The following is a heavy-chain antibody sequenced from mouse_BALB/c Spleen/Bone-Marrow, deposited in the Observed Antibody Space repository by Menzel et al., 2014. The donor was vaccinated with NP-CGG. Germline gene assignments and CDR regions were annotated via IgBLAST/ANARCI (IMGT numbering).Heavy chain of an antibody. D-gene: IGHD1-1*01. V-gene: IGHV14-3*02. CDR1: GFNIKDTY. Sequence: EVHLVESGAELVKPGASVKLSCTASGFNIKDTYMYWVKQRPEQGLEWIGRIDPANGNTKYDPKFQDNATITADTSSSTTYLQLISLTSEDTAVYYCAIYYYASILFAYWGQGTLVTVSA. CDR3: AIYYYASILFAY. CDR2: IDPANGNT. J-gene: IGHJ3*01.